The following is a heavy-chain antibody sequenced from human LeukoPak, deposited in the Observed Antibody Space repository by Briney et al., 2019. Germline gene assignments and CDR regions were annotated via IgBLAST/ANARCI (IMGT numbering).Heavy chain of an antibody. D-gene: IGHD4-17*01. Sequence: SETLSLTCTVSGGSISSYYWSWIRQPPGKGLEWIGYIYYSGSTNYNPSLKSRVTISVDTSKNQFSLKLSSVTAADTAVYYCARDLGRMTTVTPDAFDIWGQGTMVTVSS. J-gene: IGHJ3*02. CDR1: GGSISSYY. V-gene: IGHV4-59*01. CDR3: ARDLGRMTTVTPDAFDI. CDR2: IYYSGST.